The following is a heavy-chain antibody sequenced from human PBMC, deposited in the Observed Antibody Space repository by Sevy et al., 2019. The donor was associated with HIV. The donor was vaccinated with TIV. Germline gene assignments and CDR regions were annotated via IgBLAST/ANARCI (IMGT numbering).Heavy chain of an antibody. Sequence: GGSLRLSCAASGFTFSSYAMHWVRQAPGKGLEWVAVISYDGSNKYYADSVKGRFTISRDNSKNPLYLQMNSLRAEDKAVYYCAREKRRYFDYWGQGTLVTVSS. V-gene: IGHV3-30-3*01. CDR2: ISYDGSNK. J-gene: IGHJ4*02. D-gene: IGHD6-25*01. CDR1: GFTFSSYA. CDR3: AREKRRYFDY.